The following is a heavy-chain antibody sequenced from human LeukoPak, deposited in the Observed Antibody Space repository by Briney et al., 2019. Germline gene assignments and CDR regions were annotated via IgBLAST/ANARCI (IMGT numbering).Heavy chain of an antibody. CDR2: IGTAGDT. Sequence: GGSLRLSCAASAFTFISYDMHWVRHATGKGLEWVSAIGTAGDTYYPGSVKGRFTISRENAKNSLYLQMNSLRAGDTAVYYCARVQGLDFRWYFDLWGRGTMVTVSS. CDR3: ARVQGLDFRWYFDL. CDR1: AFTFISYD. V-gene: IGHV3-13*01. J-gene: IGHJ2*01.